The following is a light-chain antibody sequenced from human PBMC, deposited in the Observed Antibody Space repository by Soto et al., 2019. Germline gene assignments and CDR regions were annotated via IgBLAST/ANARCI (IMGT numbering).Light chain of an antibody. J-gene: IGKJ1*01. Sequence: EILLTQSPGTLSLSPGERATLSCRASQSVSSSYLSWYQLKPGQAPRLLIYGASSRATGIPDRFSGSVSGTDFTLTISRLEPEDFAVYYCQQYGYSFSAFGQGTKV. CDR3: QQYGYSFSA. V-gene: IGKV3-20*01. CDR1: QSVSSSY. CDR2: GAS.